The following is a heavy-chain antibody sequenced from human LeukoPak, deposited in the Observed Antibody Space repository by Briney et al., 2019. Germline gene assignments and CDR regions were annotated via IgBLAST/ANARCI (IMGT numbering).Heavy chain of an antibody. Sequence: GALRLSCAAPGFTLSRNYMSWGRPAPGKGLGWVAFLRYDGSNKYYADSVKGRFTISRDNSKNTLYLQMNSLRAEDTAVYYCAKDRLSGTTVTDFDYWGQGTLVTVSS. CDR1: GFTLSRNY. CDR3: AKDRLSGTTVTDFDY. CDR2: LRYDGSNK. V-gene: IGHV3-30*02. D-gene: IGHD4-17*01. J-gene: IGHJ4*02.